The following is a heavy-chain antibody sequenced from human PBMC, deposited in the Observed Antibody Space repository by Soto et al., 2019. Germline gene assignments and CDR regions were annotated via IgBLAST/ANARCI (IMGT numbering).Heavy chain of an antibody. CDR2: IXXSXXX. D-gene: IGHD1-26*01. CDR3: ARAVGPRTYYFDY. CDR1: GESFSGYY. V-gene: IGHV4-34*01. Sequence: SETLSVTWAVYGESFSGYYWSWICQPPGKGLXWIXXIXXSXXXXXNXXLKSRVTISVDTSKNQFSLKLSSVTAAETAVYYCARAVGPRTYYFDYWGQGTLVTVSS. J-gene: IGHJ4*02.